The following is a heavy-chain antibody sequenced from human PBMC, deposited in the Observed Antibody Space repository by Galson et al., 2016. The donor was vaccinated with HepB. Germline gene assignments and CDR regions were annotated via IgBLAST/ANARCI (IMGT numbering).Heavy chain of an antibody. Sequence: TLSLTCAVSGGSISSGGYSWSWIRQPPGKGLEWIGYIYDSGSTYYNPSLKSRVSISIDRSKNQFSLKLSSVTAADTAVYYCARSRRFLEWLLRDAFDIWGQGTMVTVSS. CDR3: ARSRRFLEWLLRDAFDI. J-gene: IGHJ3*02. CDR2: IYDSGST. V-gene: IGHV4-30-2*01. D-gene: IGHD3-3*01. CDR1: GGSISSGGYS.